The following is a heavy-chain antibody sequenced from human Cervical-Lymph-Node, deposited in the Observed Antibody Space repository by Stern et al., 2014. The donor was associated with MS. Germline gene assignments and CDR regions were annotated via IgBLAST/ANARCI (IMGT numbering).Heavy chain of an antibody. D-gene: IGHD6-19*01. J-gene: IGHJ6*02. CDR1: GFTFSNYA. CDR3: TKGFTVTGTGYGVDV. V-gene: IGHV3-23*04. Sequence: DVQLVESGGGLVQPGGSLRLSCAASGFTFSNYAMSWVRQAPGQGLEWISSISGSGGNTIYGDSVQGRVTISTDNSKNTLDMQMNSLRAEDSALYYCTKGFTVTGTGYGVDVWGQGTTVTVSS. CDR2: ISGSGGNT.